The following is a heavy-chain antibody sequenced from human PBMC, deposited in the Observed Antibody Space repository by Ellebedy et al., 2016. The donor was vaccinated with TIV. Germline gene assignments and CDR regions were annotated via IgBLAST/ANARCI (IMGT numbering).Heavy chain of an antibody. CDR1: GGSISSSSYY. D-gene: IGHD3-10*01. CDR3: ARQGDYGSGTNYVGEDY. J-gene: IGHJ4*02. V-gene: IGHV4-39*01. Sequence: SETLSLXXTASGGSISSSSYYWVWIRQPPGTRLEWIASISYSGSTYYNPSLKSRVTVSVDTSNNQFSLKLSSVTAADTAVYYCARQGDYGSGTNYVGEDYWGQGTLVTVSS. CDR2: ISYSGST.